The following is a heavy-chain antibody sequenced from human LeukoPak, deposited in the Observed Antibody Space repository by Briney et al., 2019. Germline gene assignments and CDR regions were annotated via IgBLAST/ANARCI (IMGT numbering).Heavy chain of an antibody. CDR2: ISSSGSTI. V-gene: IGHV3-11*01. D-gene: IGHD5-12*01. CDR1: GFTFSDYY. J-gene: IGHJ4*02. Sequence: GGSLRLSCAASGFTFSDYYMSWIRQAPGKGLEWVSYISSSGSTIYYADSVKGRFTISRDNAKNSLYLQMNSLRAEDTAVYYCARDEGGYDYLDYFDYWGQETLVTVSS. CDR3: ARDEGGYDYLDYFDY.